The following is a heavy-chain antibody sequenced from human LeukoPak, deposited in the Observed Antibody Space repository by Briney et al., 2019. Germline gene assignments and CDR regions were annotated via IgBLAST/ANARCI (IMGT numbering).Heavy chain of an antibody. J-gene: IGHJ4*02. V-gene: IGHV4-30-4*01. CDR3: ARVQKSNSGYCYLADS. D-gene: IGHD3-22*01. Sequence: KSSETLSLTCTVSGDSVISGDYRWTWIRQPPGKGLEWVVYTYFTGSTYFNPSLKRRVAISIDTSKNQFSLQLTSVTVADAAVYYCARVQKSNSGYCYLADSWGPGTLVPVSS. CDR2: TYFTGST. CDR1: GDSVISGDYR.